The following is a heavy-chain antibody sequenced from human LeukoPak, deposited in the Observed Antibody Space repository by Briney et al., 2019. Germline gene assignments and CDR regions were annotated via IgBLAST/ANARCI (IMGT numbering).Heavy chain of an antibody. CDR3: ARENLAAAADY. Sequence: GGSLRLSCAASEFTFSAYWMHWVRQAPGKGLVWVSRIRGDGSMTNYADSVKGRFTISRDNAKNTQYLQMNSLRLEDTAVYYCARENLAAAADYWGQGTVVTVSS. D-gene: IGHD6-25*01. V-gene: IGHV3-74*01. CDR2: IRGDGSMT. J-gene: IGHJ4*02. CDR1: EFTFSAYW.